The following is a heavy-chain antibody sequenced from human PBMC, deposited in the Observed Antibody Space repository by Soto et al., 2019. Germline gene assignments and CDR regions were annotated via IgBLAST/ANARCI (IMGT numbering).Heavy chain of an antibody. CDR2: MYYSGIT. V-gene: IGHV4-30-4*01. D-gene: IGHD3-10*01. J-gene: IGHJ5*02. Sequence: QVQLQESGPGLVKPSQTLSLTCTVSGGSISSVDYYWRWIRQPPGNGLEWIGYMYYSGITYYNPSLKSRVALSVDTSKTQLSMKLSSVTATATAVDYCARMGWGGSTRKWFYHWGQGTLVTVSS. CDR1: GGSISSVDYY. CDR3: ARMGWGGSTRKWFYH.